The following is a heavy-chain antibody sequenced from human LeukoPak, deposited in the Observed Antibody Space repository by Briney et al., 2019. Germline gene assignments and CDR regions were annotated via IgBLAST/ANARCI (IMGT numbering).Heavy chain of an antibody. V-gene: IGHV3-21*01. CDR1: GFTFSRYT. Sequence: GGSLRLSCAASGFTFSRYTMNWVRQAPGKGLEWVSSITSSSSYIYYADSVKGRFTISRDNAKNSLYLQMNSLRAEDTAVYYCAKDQKYHFDYWGQGTLVTVSS. D-gene: IGHD2/OR15-2a*01. CDR3: AKDQKYHFDY. CDR2: ITSSSSYI. J-gene: IGHJ4*02.